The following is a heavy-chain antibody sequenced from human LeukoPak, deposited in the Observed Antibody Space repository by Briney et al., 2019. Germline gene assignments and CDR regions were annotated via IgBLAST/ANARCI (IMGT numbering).Heavy chain of an antibody. D-gene: IGHD5-24*01. J-gene: IGHJ4*02. CDR3: AKELERNGYNLEYYFDY. Sequence: GGSLRLSCAASGFTFSSYGMHWVRQAPGKGLEWVAVISYDGSNKYYADSVKGRLTISRDNSKNTLYLQMNSLRAEDTAVYYCAKELERNGYNLEYYFDYWGQGTLVTVSS. CDR1: GFTFSSYG. V-gene: IGHV3-30*18. CDR2: ISYDGSNK.